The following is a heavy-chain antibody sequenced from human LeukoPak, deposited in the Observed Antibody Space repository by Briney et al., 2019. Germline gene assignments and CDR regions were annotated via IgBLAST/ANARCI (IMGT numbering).Heavy chain of an antibody. D-gene: IGHD2-2*01. Sequence: ASVKVSCKASGYTFTGYYMHWVRQAPGQGLEWMGWINPNFGGTNYAQKFQGRVTMTRDTSISTAYMELSRLTSDDTAVYYCARESCSSTNCYVRPLNWFDPWGQGTLVSVSS. V-gene: IGHV1-2*02. J-gene: IGHJ5*02. CDR1: GYTFTGYY. CDR2: INPNFGGT. CDR3: ARESCSSTNCYVRPLNWFDP.